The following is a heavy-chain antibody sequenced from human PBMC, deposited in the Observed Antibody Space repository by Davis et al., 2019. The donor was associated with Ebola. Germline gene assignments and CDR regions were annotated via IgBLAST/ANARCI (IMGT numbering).Heavy chain of an antibody. Sequence: PGGPLRLSCAASGFTFSSYEMNWVRQAPGKGLEWVSVIYSGGSTYYADSVKGRFTISRDNSKNPLYLQMNSLRAEDTAVYYCARRPPYYTARGGYYYYGMDVWGQGTTVTVSS. J-gene: IGHJ6*02. D-gene: IGHD3-3*01. CDR1: GFTFSSYE. V-gene: IGHV3-53*01. CDR2: IYSGGST. CDR3: ARRPPYYTARGGYYYYGMDV.